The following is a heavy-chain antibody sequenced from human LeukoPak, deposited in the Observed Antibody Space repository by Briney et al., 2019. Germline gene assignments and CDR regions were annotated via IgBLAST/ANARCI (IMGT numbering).Heavy chain of an antibody. D-gene: IGHD4-17*01. CDR2: ISGSGAGT. CDR3: AKARYGDGRGVDY. CDR1: GFMFSSNA. Sequence: TGGSLRLSCAASGFMFSSNAMNWVRQAPGKGLEWVSVISGSGAGTYYADSVKGRFSISRDNSKNTLYLQMNSLRAGDTAVYYCAKARYGDGRGVDYWGQGTLVTVSS. V-gene: IGHV3-23*01. J-gene: IGHJ4*02.